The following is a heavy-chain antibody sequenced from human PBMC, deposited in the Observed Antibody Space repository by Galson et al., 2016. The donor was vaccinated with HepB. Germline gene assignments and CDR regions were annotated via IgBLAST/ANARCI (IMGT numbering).Heavy chain of an antibody. V-gene: IGHV2-5*02. D-gene: IGHD3-3*02. J-gene: IGHJ6*02. Sequence: PALVKPTQTLTLTCTFSGFSLNTDEVSVGWIRQTPGKALEWLALITWDDDKRYSPSLQSRLTISNDTSKNQVVLTMTNMDPVDTATYYCAHRHLHFYGLDVWGQGTTVTVSS. CDR1: GFSLNTDEVS. CDR3: AHRHLHFYGLDV. CDR2: ITWDDDK.